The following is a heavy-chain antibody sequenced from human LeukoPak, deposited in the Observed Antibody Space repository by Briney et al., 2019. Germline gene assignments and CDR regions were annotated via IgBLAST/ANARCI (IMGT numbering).Heavy chain of an antibody. D-gene: IGHD3-10*01. J-gene: IGHJ3*02. CDR3: ARPLKTMWFGEQAFDI. V-gene: IGHV1-2*02. CDR1: GYTFTGYY. Sequence: ASVKVSCKASGYTFTGYYMHWVRQAPGQGLEWMGWTNPNSGGTNYAQKFQGRVTMTRDTSISTAYMELSRLRSDDTAVYYCARPLKTMWFGEQAFDIWGQGTMVTVSS. CDR2: TNPNSGGT.